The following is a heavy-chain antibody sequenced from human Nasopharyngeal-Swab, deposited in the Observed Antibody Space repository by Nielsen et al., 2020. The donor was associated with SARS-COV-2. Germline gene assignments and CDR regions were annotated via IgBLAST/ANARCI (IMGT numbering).Heavy chain of an antibody. CDR2: IIPILDFT. CDR3: ARETQDYYYYYGMDV. Sequence: SVKVSCKASGGTFSNYAISWVRQAPGQGLEWMGGIIPILDFTNYARKFQGRVTITADKSTSTAYMTLSSLSSDDTAVYYCARETQDYYYYYGMDVWGQGTTVTVSS. CDR1: GGTFSNYA. V-gene: IGHV1-69*10. J-gene: IGHJ6*02. D-gene: IGHD4/OR15-4a*01.